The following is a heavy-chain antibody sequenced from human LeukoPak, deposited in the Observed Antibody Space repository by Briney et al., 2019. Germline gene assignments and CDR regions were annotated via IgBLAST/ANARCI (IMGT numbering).Heavy chain of an antibody. CDR3: AKDRSCSSASCYAYYYYYYGMDV. CDR1: GFTFSSYA. D-gene: IGHD2-2*01. V-gene: IGHV3-23*01. Sequence: GGSLRLSCAASGFTFSSYAMSWVRQAPGKGLEWVSAISGSGGGTYYADSVKGRFTISRDNSKNTLYLQMNSLSAEDTAVYYCAKDRSCSSASCYAYYYYYYGMDVWGQGTTVTVSS. J-gene: IGHJ6*02. CDR2: ISGSGGGT.